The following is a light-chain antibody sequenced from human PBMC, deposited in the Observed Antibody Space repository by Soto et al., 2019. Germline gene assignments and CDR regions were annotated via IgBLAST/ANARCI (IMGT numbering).Light chain of an antibody. CDR1: QSVSSSY. CDR2: GAS. Sequence: EIVLTQSPGTLSLYPGERATLSCRASQSVSSSYLAWYQQKPGQAPRLLIYGASSRATGIPDRFSGSGSGTDFTITISRLEPEDFAVYYCQQYGSSPTITFGQGTRLEI. CDR3: QQYGSSPTIT. V-gene: IGKV3-20*01. J-gene: IGKJ5*01.